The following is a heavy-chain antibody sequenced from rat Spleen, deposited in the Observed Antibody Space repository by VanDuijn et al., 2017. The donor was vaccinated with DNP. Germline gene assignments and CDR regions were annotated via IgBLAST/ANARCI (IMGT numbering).Heavy chain of an antibody. CDR1: GFTFSDYN. J-gene: IGHJ2*01. V-gene: IGHV5-7*01. Sequence: EVQLVESGGGLVQPGRSLKLSCAASGFTFSDYNMAWVRQAPKKGLEWVASIIDSGDGSLYRDSVRGRFTISRDNAKDTLYLQMDSLRSEDTATYYCARSRYNSDYYFDYWGQGVMVTVSS. CDR2: IIDSGDGS. D-gene: IGHD4-3*01. CDR3: ARSRYNSDYYFDY.